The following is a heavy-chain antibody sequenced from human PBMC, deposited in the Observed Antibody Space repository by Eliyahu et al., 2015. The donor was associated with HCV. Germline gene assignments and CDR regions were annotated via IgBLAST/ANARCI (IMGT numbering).Heavy chain of an antibody. CDR1: XGXIRSSXYY. V-gene: IGHV4-39*01. J-gene: IGHJ6*02. D-gene: IGHD3-10*01. CDR3: ARNTGAYYGMDV. CDR2: IYYSGST. Sequence: QLQLQESGPGLVKPSETLSLTCTVXXGXIRSSXYYWGWIRXPPGKGLEWIGSIYYSGSTYYNPSLKXRVTISVDTSKNQFSLKLSSVTAADTAVYYCARNTGAYYGMDVWGQGTTVTVSS.